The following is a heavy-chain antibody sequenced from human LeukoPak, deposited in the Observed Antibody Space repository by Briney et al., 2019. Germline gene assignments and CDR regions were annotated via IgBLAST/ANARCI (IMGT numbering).Heavy chain of an antibody. Sequence: PGGSLILSCAASGFTVSSNYMSWVRRAPGKGLEWVSVIYSGGSTYYADSVKGRFTISRDNSKNTLYLQMNSLTAEDTAVYYCARENTYYYDSSGYYSNWFVRWRQRTLVTVSS. D-gene: IGHD3-22*01. CDR1: GFTVSSNY. V-gene: IGHV3-53*01. CDR3: ARENTYYYDSSGYYSNWFVR. CDR2: IYSGGST. J-gene: IGHJ5*02.